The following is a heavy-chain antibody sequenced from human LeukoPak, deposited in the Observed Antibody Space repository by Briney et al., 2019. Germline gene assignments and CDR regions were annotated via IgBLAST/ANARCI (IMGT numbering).Heavy chain of an antibody. CDR2: IYYSGST. Sequence: PSETLSLTCTVSGGSISSYYWSWVRQPPGKGLEWIGYIYYSGSTNYNPSLKSRATISVDTSKNQFSLKLSSVTAADTAVYYCAREGSGSWAWYFDYWGQGTLVTVSS. V-gene: IGHV4-59*01. D-gene: IGHD1-26*01. CDR1: GGSISSYY. J-gene: IGHJ4*02. CDR3: AREGSGSWAWYFDY.